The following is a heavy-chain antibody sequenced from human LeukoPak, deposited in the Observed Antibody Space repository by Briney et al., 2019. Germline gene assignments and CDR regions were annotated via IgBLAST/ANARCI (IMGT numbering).Heavy chain of an antibody. CDR3: ARDLGGQAGTVDY. Sequence: GSSVKVSCMASGGTFSSYAISWVRQAPGQGLEWMGGIIPIFGTANYAQKFQGRVTITADESTSTAYMELSSLRSEDTAVYYCARDLGGQAGTVDYWGQGTLVTVSS. CDR1: GGTFSSYA. D-gene: IGHD6-13*01. V-gene: IGHV1-69*01. CDR2: IIPIFGTA. J-gene: IGHJ4*02.